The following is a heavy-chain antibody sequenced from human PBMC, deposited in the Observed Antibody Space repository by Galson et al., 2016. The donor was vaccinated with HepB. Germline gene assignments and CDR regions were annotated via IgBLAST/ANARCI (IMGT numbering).Heavy chain of an antibody. CDR3: AKHRGVNAYVPFDY. CDR1: GFTFSTYA. Sequence: SLRLSCAASGFTFSTYAMTWVRQAPGKGLEWVSGISGSGDDTYYADSVNGRFTISRDNSKNTLDSQMNSLRAEDTAIYYCAKHRGVNAYVPFDYWGQGTLVTVSS. CDR2: ISGSGDDT. V-gene: IGHV3-23*01. D-gene: IGHD3-10*01. J-gene: IGHJ4*02.